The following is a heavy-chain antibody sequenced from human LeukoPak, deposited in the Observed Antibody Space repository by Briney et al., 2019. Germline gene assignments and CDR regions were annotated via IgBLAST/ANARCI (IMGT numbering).Heavy chain of an antibody. CDR1: GYTFTSYG. CDR2: ISAYNGNT. J-gene: IGHJ4*02. V-gene: IGHV1-18*01. D-gene: IGHD6-13*01. Sequence: ASVKVSCKASGYTFTSYGISWVRQAPGQGLEWMGWISAYNGNTNYAQKLQGRVTMTTDTSTSTAYMELRSLSSDDTAVYYCARFKKAAAGESYDYWGQGTLVTVSS. CDR3: ARFKKAAAGESYDY.